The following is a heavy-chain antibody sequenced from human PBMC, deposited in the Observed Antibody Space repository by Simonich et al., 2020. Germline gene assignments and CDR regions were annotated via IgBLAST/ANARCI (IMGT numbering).Heavy chain of an antibody. Sequence: EVQLVESGGGLVQPGGSLRLSCAASGFTFSSYEMNWVRQAPGKGQEWVSYISSSGSTIYYADSVKGRFTISRDNAKNSLDLQRNSLRAEDTAVYYCARDFRLQLVEIGTYYYYGMDVWGQGTTVTVSS. CDR3: ARDFRLQLVEIGTYYYYGMDV. CDR1: GFTFSSYE. CDR2: ISSSGSTI. J-gene: IGHJ6*02. D-gene: IGHD6-6*01. V-gene: IGHV3-48*03.